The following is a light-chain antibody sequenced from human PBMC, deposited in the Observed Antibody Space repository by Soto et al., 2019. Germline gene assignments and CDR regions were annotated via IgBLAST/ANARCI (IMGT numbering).Light chain of an antibody. CDR1: SSDVGAYDY. V-gene: IGLV2-14*03. CDR2: EVH. J-gene: IGLJ1*01. Sequence: QSALTQPASVSGSPGQSIAISCIGTSSDVGAYDYVSWYQQHPDRAPKLMVYEVHNRPSGVSNRFSGSKSVNTATLTISGLQPEDEADYYRASHTSSNTRVFGTGTKLTVL. CDR3: ASHTSSNTRV.